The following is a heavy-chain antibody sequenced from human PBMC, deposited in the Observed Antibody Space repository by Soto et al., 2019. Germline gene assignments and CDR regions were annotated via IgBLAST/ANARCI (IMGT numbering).Heavy chain of an antibody. CDR2: IHPGDSSS. D-gene: IGHD2-2*01. CDR3: ASLLSDAGTNTLFAF. Sequence: SLKISCKGSGYSFTSYWIGWVRQMPGKGLEWMGIIHPGDSSSRYSPSFQGQVTFSADKSISTAYLQWSSLKASDTAKYYCASLLSDAGTNTLFAFWGQGALVTGSS. V-gene: IGHV5-51*01. J-gene: IGHJ5*01. CDR1: GYSFTSYW.